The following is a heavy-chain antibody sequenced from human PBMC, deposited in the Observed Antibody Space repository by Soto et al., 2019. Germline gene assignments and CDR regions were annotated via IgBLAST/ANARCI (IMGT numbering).Heavy chain of an antibody. V-gene: IGHV3-23*01. CDR2: VSSGDGST. D-gene: IGHD3-10*01. J-gene: IGHJ4*02. Sequence: EVQLLESGGGLVQPGGSLRLSCAASGFTLTIYDMIWVRQSPGKGLEWVSGVSSGDGSTAYADSVKGRFAISRDNSEDTLYLQMTSLGVEDTAVYFCATAKTGAYWGQGTLVTVSS. CDR1: GFTLTIYD. CDR3: ATAKTGAY.